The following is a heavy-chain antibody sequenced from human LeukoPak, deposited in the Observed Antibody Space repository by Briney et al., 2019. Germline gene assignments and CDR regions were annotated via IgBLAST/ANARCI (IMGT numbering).Heavy chain of an antibody. CDR3: AIGGLMDCSSTSCYRNWFDP. J-gene: IGHJ5*02. CDR1: GGTFTSYA. V-gene: IGHV1-69*15. D-gene: IGHD2-2*01. CDR2: IIPISGTT. Sequence: GASVKVSCKTSGGTFTSYAITWVRQAPGQGLEWMGKIIPISGTTNYAQKFQGRVTFTADESTSTAYMELSSLRSEDTAVYYCAIGGLMDCSSTSCYRNWFDPWGQGTLVTVSS.